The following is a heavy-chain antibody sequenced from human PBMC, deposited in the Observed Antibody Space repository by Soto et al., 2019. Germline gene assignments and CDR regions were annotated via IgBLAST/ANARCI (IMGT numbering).Heavy chain of an antibody. Sequence: EVQLVESGGGLVQPGGSLRLSCAASGFTFSSYSMNWVRQAPGKGLEWVSYISSSSSTIYYADSVKGRFTISRNNAKNSLYLQMNGLRDEDTAVYYCARETCSGGSCYLAYWGQGTLVTVSS. V-gene: IGHV3-48*02. J-gene: IGHJ4*02. CDR3: ARETCSGGSCYLAY. D-gene: IGHD2-15*01. CDR2: ISSSSSTI. CDR1: GFTFSSYS.